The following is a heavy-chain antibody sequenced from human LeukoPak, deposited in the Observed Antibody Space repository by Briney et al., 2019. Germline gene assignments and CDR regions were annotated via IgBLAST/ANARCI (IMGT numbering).Heavy chain of an antibody. CDR2: INPNSGGT. D-gene: IGHD2-15*01. J-gene: IGHJ4*02. Sequence: ASVKVSCKASGYTFTGYYMHWVRQAPGQGLEWMGWINPNSGGTNYAQKFQGRVTMTRDTSISTAYMELSRLRSDDTAVYYCARVHNRMVVNNDYWGQGTLVTVSS. V-gene: IGHV1-2*02. CDR3: ARVHNRMVVNNDY. CDR1: GYTFTGYY.